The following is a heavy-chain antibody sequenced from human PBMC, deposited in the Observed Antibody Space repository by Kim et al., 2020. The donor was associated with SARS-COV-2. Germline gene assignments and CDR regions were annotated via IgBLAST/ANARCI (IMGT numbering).Heavy chain of an antibody. D-gene: IGHD6-19*01. V-gene: IGHV3-30*07. CDR3: ARDGGSGWSPSYYFDN. Sequence: DTMQGRFTISRDTSKNRLYLQMSSLRVEDTAVYYCARDGGSGWSPSYYFDNWGQGTLVTVSS. J-gene: IGHJ4*02.